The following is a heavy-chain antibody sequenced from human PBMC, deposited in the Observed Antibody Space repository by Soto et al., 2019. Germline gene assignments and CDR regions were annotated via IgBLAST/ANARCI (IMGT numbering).Heavy chain of an antibody. CDR3: ARDGGYIAARFIHNYYYYYMDV. CDR1: GGSISSYY. D-gene: IGHD6-6*01. Sequence: SETLSLTCTVSGGSISSYYWSWIRQPPGKGLEWIGYIYYSGSTNYNPSLKSRVTISVDTSQNQFSLKLSSVTAADTAVYYCARDGGYIAARFIHNYYYYYMDVWGKGTTVTVSS. CDR2: IYYSGST. V-gene: IGHV4-59*01. J-gene: IGHJ6*03.